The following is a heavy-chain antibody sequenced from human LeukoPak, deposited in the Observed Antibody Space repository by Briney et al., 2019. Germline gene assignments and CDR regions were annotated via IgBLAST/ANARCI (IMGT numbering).Heavy chain of an antibody. V-gene: IGHV3-23*01. CDR3: AKSTLGDY. CDR2: ITGSGTSI. CDR1: GFPFSSYA. Sequence: GGSLRLSCAASGFPFSSYAMSWVRQAPGKGLEWVSGITGSGTSIYYADSMKGRFTISRDNSKKTLYLQMNSLRAEDTAVYYCAKSTLGDYWGQGTLATVSS. D-gene: IGHD2-2*01. J-gene: IGHJ4*02.